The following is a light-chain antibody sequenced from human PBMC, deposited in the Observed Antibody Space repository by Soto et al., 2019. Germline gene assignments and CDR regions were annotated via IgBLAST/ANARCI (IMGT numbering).Light chain of an antibody. Sequence: EIVLTQSPATLSLSPGERATLSCRASQSISNYLVWYQQKPGQAPRLLLYDASNRATGIPARFSGSGSVTDFTLTISSLEPEDFAIYYCQQRSNWPPLTFGGGTKVEIK. CDR3: QQRSNWPPLT. CDR1: QSISNY. V-gene: IGKV3-11*01. CDR2: DAS. J-gene: IGKJ4*01.